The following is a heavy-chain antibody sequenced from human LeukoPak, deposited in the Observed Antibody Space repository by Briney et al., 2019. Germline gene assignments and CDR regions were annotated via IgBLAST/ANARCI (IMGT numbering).Heavy chain of an antibody. CDR2: IYYSGST. D-gene: IGHD2-21*02. Sequence: SETLSLTCTVSGASISGHYWSWIRQPPGKGLEWIGYIYYSGSTNYNPSLKSRVTISVDTSKNQFSLKLTSVTAADTAVYYCARARGGDFSPFDYWGQGTLVTVSS. V-gene: IGHV4-59*08. CDR3: ARARGGDFSPFDY. J-gene: IGHJ4*02. CDR1: GASISGHY.